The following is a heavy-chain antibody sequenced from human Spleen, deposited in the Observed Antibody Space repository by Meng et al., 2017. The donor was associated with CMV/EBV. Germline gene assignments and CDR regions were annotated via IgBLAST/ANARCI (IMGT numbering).Heavy chain of an antibody. CDR3: ASRVDTAFQVGY. V-gene: IGHV3-23*01. CDR2: ISGSGGST. J-gene: IGHJ4*02. D-gene: IGHD5-18*01. CDR1: GFTFSSYA. Sequence: GESLKISCAASGFTFSSYAMSWVRQAPGKGLEWVSAISGSGGSTYYADSVKGRFTISRDNSKNTLYLQMNSLRAEDTAVYYCASRVDTAFQVGYWGQGMLVTVSS.